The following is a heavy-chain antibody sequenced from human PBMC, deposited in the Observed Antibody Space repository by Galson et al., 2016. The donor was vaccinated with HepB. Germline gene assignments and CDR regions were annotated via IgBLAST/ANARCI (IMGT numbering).Heavy chain of an antibody. CDR2: IYSGGGT. CDR3: ARGHRDGDYAS. Sequence: LRLSCAASEFSVSSAYMTWVRQAPGKGLEWVSVIYSGGGTYYADSLKGRFTISRDNSKNTLYLQMNRLRAEDTAVYYCARGHRDGDYASWGQGTLVVVSS. J-gene: IGHJ5*02. V-gene: IGHV3-53*01. D-gene: IGHD4-17*01. CDR1: EFSVSSAY.